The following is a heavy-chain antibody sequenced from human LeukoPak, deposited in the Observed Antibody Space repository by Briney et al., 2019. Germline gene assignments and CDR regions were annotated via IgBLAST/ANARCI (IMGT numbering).Heavy chain of an antibody. CDR3: TTDIVVVPAAETNWFDP. CDR2: IKSKTDGGTT. Sequence: GGSLRLSCAASGFTFSNAWMNWVRQAPGKGLEWVGRIKSKTDGGTTDYAAPVKGRFTISRDDSKNTLYLQMNSLKTEDTAVYYCTTDIVVVPAAETNWFDPWGQGTLVTVSS. CDR1: GFTFSNAW. D-gene: IGHD2-2*01. J-gene: IGHJ5*02. V-gene: IGHV3-15*01.